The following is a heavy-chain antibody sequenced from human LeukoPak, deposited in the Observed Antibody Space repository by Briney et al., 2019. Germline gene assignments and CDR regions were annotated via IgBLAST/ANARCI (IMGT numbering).Heavy chain of an antibody. D-gene: IGHD3-22*01. Sequence: GGSLRLSCAASGFTFSNAWMSWVRQAPGKGLEWVGRIKSKTDGGTTDYAAPVKGRFTISRDDSKSIAYLQMNSLKTEDTAVYYCTRETYYDSSGYYYRWYLDYWGQGTLVTVSS. J-gene: IGHJ4*02. V-gene: IGHV3-15*01. CDR2: IKSKTDGGTT. CDR1: GFTFSNAW. CDR3: TRETYYDSSGYYYRWYLDY.